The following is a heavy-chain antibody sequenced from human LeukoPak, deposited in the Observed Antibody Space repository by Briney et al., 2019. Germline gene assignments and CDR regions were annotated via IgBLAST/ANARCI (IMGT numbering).Heavy chain of an antibody. CDR3: ARRGNDGCSSTSCFMGFDP. D-gene: IGHD2-2*01. CDR2: IYPGDSDT. CDR1: GYSFTSYW. V-gene: IGHV5-51*01. J-gene: IGHJ5*02. Sequence: GESLKISCKGSGYSFTSYWIGWVRQMPGKGLEWMGIIYPGDSDTRYSPSFQDQVTISADKSISTAYLQWSSLKASDTAMYYCARRGNDGCSSTSCFMGFDPWGQGTLVTVSS.